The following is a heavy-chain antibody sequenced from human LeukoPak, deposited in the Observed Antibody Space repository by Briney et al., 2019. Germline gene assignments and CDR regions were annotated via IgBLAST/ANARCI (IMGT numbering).Heavy chain of an antibody. V-gene: IGHV3-30*04. CDR1: GFTFSSYA. CDR3: AKDRSNYYYGSGSYYKSLFDY. Sequence: PGGSLRLSCAASGFTFSSYAVHWVRQAPGKGLEWVTFISYDGSNRYYAGSVRGRFTISRDNSKNTLYLQMNSLRAEDTAVHYCAKDRSNYYYGSGSYYKSLFDYWGQGTLVTVSS. D-gene: IGHD3-10*01. CDR2: ISYDGSNR. J-gene: IGHJ4*02.